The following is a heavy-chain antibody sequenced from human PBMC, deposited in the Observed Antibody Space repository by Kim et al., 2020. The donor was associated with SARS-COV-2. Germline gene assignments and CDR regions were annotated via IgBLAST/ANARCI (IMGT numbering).Heavy chain of an antibody. CDR1: GFTFSSYA. CDR2: ISGSGGST. J-gene: IGHJ4*02. Sequence: GGSLRLSCAASGFTFSSYAMSWVRQAPGKGLEWVSAISGSGGSTYYADSVKGRFTISRDNSKNTLYLQMNSLRAEDTAVYYCAKGDYGSGSYAYYFDYWGQGTLVTVSS. V-gene: IGHV3-23*01. CDR3: AKGDYGSGSYAYYFDY. D-gene: IGHD3-10*01.